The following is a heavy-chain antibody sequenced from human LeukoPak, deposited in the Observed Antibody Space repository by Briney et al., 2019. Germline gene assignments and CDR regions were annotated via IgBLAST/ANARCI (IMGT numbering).Heavy chain of an antibody. CDR2: ISGSGVTT. Sequence: GGSLRLSCAASGFTFSSYAMSWVRQAPGKGLEWVSVISGSGVTTYYADSVKGRFPISRDNSKNTLFLQMNSLRAEDTAVYYCAKLRGSVYDVWYLDYWGQGTLVTVSS. D-gene: IGHD5/OR15-5a*01. V-gene: IGHV3-23*01. CDR3: AKLRGSVYDVWYLDY. J-gene: IGHJ4*02. CDR1: GFTFSSYA.